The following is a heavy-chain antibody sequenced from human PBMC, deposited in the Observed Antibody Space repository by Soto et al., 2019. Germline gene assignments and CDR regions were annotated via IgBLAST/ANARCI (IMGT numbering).Heavy chain of an antibody. V-gene: IGHV3-7*01. Sequence: GGSLRLSCAASGFTFSSYWMSWVRQAPGKGLEWVANIRHDGSEKYYGDSVKGRFTISRDNSKNSLYLQMKGQRAEDTAGYYCARDYASGRYNWFDPWGQGILVTVSS. CDR3: ARDYASGRYNWFDP. CDR2: IRHDGSEK. CDR1: GFTFSSYW. D-gene: IGHD1-26*01. J-gene: IGHJ5*02.